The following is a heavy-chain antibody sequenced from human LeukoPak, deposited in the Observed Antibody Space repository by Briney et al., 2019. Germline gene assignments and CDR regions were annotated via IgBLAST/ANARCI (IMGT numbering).Heavy chain of an antibody. J-gene: IGHJ3*02. Sequence: GESLKISCKGSGYDFTTYWIGWVRQMPGQGLEWMGIIYPGDSDTRNSPSFQGQVTISADKSTSTVYLKWSSLKASDTAMYYCARDGPVPATADAFDIWGQGTMVTVSS. D-gene: IGHD2-2*01. V-gene: IGHV5-51*01. CDR1: GYDFTTYW. CDR3: ARDGPVPATADAFDI. CDR2: IYPGDSDT.